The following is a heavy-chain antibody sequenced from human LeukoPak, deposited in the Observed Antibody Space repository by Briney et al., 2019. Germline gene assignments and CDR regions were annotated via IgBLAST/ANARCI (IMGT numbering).Heavy chain of an antibody. CDR2: ISGNSIGK. D-gene: IGHD2-21*01. V-gene: IGHV3-23*01. CDR1: GFTFSTYA. J-gene: IGHJ5*02. Sequence: PGGSLRLSCTVSGFTFSTYAMSWVRQAPGKGLEWVSGISGNSIGKYYADSVKCRFTISRDNPKNTLYLQMNSLRGEDTAIYYCATRQEYCGGDCFTWFDPWGQGTLVTVSS. CDR3: ATRQEYCGGDCFTWFDP.